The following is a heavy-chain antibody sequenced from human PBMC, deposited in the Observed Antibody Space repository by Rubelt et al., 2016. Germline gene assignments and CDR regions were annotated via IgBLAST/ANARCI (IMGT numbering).Heavy chain of an antibody. V-gene: IGHV4-38-2*02. Sequence: QVQLQESGPGLVKPSETLSLTCTVSGYSISSGYYWGWIRQPPGKGLEWIGSIYHSGSTYYNPSLKSRVTISVDTSKNQFPLKLRSGTAADTAVYYCARGGYCSSTSCYSWFDPWGQGTLVTVSS. CDR1: GYSISSGYY. CDR3: ARGGYCSSTSCYSWFDP. CDR2: IYHSGST. D-gene: IGHD2-2*02. J-gene: IGHJ5*02.